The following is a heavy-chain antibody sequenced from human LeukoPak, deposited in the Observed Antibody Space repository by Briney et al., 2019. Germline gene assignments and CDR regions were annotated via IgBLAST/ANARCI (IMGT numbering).Heavy chain of an antibody. Sequence: PSETLSLTCAVSGGSISSGGYSWSWIRQPPGKGLEWIGYIYHSGSTYYNPSLKSRVTISVDRSKNQFSLKLSSVTAADTAVYYCARDRLPQWLVRQTILNDAFDIWGQGTMVTVSS. CDR1: GGSISSGGYS. J-gene: IGHJ3*02. D-gene: IGHD6-19*01. CDR2: IYHSGST. CDR3: ARDRLPQWLVRQTILNDAFDI. V-gene: IGHV4-30-2*01.